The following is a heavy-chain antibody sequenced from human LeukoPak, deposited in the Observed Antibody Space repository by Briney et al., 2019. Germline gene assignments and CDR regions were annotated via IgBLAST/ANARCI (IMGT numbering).Heavy chain of an antibody. Sequence: ASVKVSCKASGYNFISYGISWVRQAPGQGLEWMGWISTYNGNTNYAQKFRGRVTMTTDTSTSTAYMELRSLRSDDTALYYCARWVRMTTWFDPWGQGTLVTVSS. CDR3: ARWVRMTTWFDP. D-gene: IGHD4-17*01. CDR2: ISTYNGNT. J-gene: IGHJ5*02. V-gene: IGHV1-18*01. CDR1: GYNFISYG.